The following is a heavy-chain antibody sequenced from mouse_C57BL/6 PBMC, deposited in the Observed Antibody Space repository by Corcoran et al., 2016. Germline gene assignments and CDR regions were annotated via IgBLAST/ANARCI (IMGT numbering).Heavy chain of an antibody. J-gene: IGHJ2*01. CDR3: ARPHYYGSSYGFDY. CDR1: GYTFTDYY. D-gene: IGHD1-1*01. V-gene: IGHV1-26*01. Sequence: EVQLQQSGPELVKPGASVKISCKASGYTFTDYYMNWVKQSHGKSLEWIGDINPNNGGTSYNQKFKGKATLTVDKSSSTAYMELRSLTSEDSAVYYCARPHYYGSSYGFDYWGQGTTLTVSS. CDR2: INPNNGGT.